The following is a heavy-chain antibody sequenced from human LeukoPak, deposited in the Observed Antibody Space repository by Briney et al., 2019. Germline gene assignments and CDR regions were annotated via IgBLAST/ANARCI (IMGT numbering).Heavy chain of an antibody. V-gene: IGHV3-23*01. Sequence: PGGSLRLSCAASAFSFSKFDLIWVRQAGGKGLEWVSEITANGGYTLYADAVKGRFTVYRDNSKNTLYLQINSLIPEDTAMYYCAKDPTCDYIGSFDFWGQAPMVTVSS. D-gene: IGHD4-11*01. J-gene: IGHJ3*01. CDR2: ITANGGYT. CDR1: AFSFSKFD. CDR3: AKDPTCDYIGSFDF.